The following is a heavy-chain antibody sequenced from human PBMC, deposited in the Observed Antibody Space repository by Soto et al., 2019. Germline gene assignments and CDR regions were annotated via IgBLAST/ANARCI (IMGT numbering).Heavy chain of an antibody. CDR2: INHSGST. Sequence: SETLSLTCAVYGGSFSGYYWSWIRQPPGKGLEWIGEINHSGSTNYNPSPKSRVTISVDTSKNQFSLKLSSVTAADTAVYYCARRGYCSGGSCYSWFDPWGQGTLVTVSS. CDR1: GGSFSGYY. D-gene: IGHD2-15*01. V-gene: IGHV4-34*01. CDR3: ARRGYCSGGSCYSWFDP. J-gene: IGHJ5*02.